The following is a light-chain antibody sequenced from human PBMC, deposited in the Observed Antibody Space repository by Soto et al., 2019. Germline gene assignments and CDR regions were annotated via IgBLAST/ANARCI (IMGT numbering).Light chain of an antibody. CDR1: QSLVNSDGSTY. J-gene: IGKJ2*01. CDR3: MQYTHWPHT. CDR2: HVS. Sequence: DVVLTQSPLSLPVTLGQPASISCRSSQSLVNSDGSTYLDWFQQRPGQSPRRLIYHVSKRDSGVPDRFSGSGSGTDFTLRISRVEAEDVGIYYCMQYTHWPHTFGQGTKLDIK. V-gene: IGKV2-30*01.